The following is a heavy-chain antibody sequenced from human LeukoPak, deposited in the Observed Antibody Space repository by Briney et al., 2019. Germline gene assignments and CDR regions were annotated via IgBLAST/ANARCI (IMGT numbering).Heavy chain of an antibody. V-gene: IGHV4-34*01. Sequence: SETLSLTCAVYGGSFSGYYWSWIRQPPGKGLEWIGEINHSGSTNYNPSLKSRVTISVDTSKNQFSLKLSSVTAADTAVYYCARGRPPYQLLSWFGNYYYYGMDVWGQGTTVTVSS. J-gene: IGHJ6*02. CDR3: ARGRPPYQLLSWFGNYYYYGMDV. CDR2: INHSGST. CDR1: GGSFSGYY. D-gene: IGHD2-2*01.